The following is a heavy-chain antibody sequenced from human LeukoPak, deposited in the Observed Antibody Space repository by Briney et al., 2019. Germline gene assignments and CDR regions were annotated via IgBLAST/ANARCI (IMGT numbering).Heavy chain of an antibody. V-gene: IGHV3-23*01. J-gene: IGHJ4*02. CDR2: LIGSSGST. D-gene: IGHD5-12*01. Sequence: GGSLRLSCAASGFTSTKYAMNWVRPAPGKGLEWVSVLIGSSGSTDYADSVKGRFTMSRDISENTLFLQMNSLRAEDTAIYYCAKGAYDYIEIAYFDSWGQGTLVTVSS. CDR1: GFTSTKYA. CDR3: AKGAYDYIEIAYFDS.